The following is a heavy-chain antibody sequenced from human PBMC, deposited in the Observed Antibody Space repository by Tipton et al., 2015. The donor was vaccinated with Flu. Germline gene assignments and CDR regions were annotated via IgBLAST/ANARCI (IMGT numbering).Heavy chain of an antibody. J-gene: IGHJ4*02. CDR1: GYTFTSYG. Sequence: QVQLVQSGAEVKKPGASVKVSCKASGYTFTSYGISWVRQAPGQGLEWMGWISAYNGHTNYAQKLQGRVTMTTDTSTSTAYMELRSLRSDDTAMYYCARDKRDILTGYEPGNWGQGTLVTVSS. D-gene: IGHD3-9*01. V-gene: IGHV1-18*01. CDR2: ISAYNGHT. CDR3: ARDKRDILTGYEPGN.